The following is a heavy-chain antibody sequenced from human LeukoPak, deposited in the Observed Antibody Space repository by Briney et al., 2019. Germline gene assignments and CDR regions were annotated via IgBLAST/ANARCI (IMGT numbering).Heavy chain of an antibody. CDR3: ASIVDYDSSGYYGDY. Sequence: GGSLRLSCAASGFTFSSYGMHWVRQAPGKGLEWVAVISYDGSNKYYADSVKGRFTISRDNSKNTLYLQMNSLRAEDTAVYYCASIVDYDSSGYYGDYWGQGTLVTVSS. V-gene: IGHV3-30*03. J-gene: IGHJ4*02. CDR2: ISYDGSNK. D-gene: IGHD3-22*01. CDR1: GFTFSSYG.